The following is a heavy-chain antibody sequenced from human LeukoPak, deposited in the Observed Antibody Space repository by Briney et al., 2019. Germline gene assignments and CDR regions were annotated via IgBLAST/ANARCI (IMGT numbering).Heavy chain of an antibody. Sequence: PSETLSLTCTVSGGSISSGGYYWSWIRQYPGKGLEWIGYIYYSGTTYYNPSLKSRVTMSVDTSKNQFSLKLISVTAADTAVYYCARDTVSSGFDSWGQGTLVTVSS. D-gene: IGHD2-8*01. CDR1: GGSISSGGYY. J-gene: IGHJ4*02. CDR2: IYYSGTT. V-gene: IGHV4-31*03. CDR3: ARDTVSSGFDS.